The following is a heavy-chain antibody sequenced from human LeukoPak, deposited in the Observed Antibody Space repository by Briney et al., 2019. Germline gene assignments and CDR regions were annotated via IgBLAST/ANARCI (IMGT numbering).Heavy chain of an antibody. CDR3: ARANDYGDYLDFDY. CDR1: GYTFTGYY. D-gene: IGHD4-17*01. J-gene: IGHJ4*02. Sequence: RWASVKVSCKASGYTFTGYYMHWVRQAPGQGLEWMGWINPNSGGTNYAQKFQGWVTMTRDTSISTAYMELSRLRSDDTAVYYCARANDYGDYLDFDYWGQGTLVTVSS. V-gene: IGHV1-2*04. CDR2: INPNSGGT.